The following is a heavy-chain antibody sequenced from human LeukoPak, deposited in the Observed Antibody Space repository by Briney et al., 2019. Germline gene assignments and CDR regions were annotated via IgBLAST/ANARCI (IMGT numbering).Heavy chain of an antibody. D-gene: IGHD6-13*01. J-gene: IGHJ6*04. CDR3: ARDIAAAVYELYYYGMDV. V-gene: IGHV3-21*01. Sequence: GALRLSFAAPGFPFSSYSMNWVRPAPGKGPGWVSSISSSSSYIYYADSVKGRFTISRDNAKNSLYLQMNSLRAEDTAVYYCARDIAAAVYELYYYGMDVWGKGTTVTVSS. CDR2: ISSSSSYI. CDR1: GFPFSSYS.